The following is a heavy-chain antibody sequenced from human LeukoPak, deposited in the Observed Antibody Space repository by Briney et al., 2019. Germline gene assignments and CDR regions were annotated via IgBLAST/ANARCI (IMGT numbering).Heavy chain of an antibody. J-gene: IGHJ6*03. V-gene: IGHV1-46*01. CDR1: GYTFTSYY. CDR3: AFPNIVVVPAAPPYYYYYMDV. CDR2: INPSGGST. Sequence: GASVKVSCKASGYTFTSYYMHWVRQAPGQGLEWMGIINPSGGSTSYAQKFQGRVTMTRDTSTSTVYMELSSLRSEDTAVYYCAFPNIVVVPAAPPYYYYYMDVWGKGTTVTVSS. D-gene: IGHD2-2*01.